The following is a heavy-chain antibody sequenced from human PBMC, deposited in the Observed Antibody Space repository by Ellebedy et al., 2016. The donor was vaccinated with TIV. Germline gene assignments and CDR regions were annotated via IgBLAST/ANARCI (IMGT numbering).Heavy chain of an antibody. V-gene: IGHV4-59*01. J-gene: IGHJ5*01. Sequence: SETLSLTCNVSGDSINSYYWNWIRQPPGKGLEWIGYVISSGSTNYNPSLESRVTISIDTSKNQFSLKLASVTAADTAVYFCARDPSSNVYRGTSPWFDTWGHGALVTVSS. CDR3: ARDPSSNVYRGTSPWFDT. CDR2: VISSGST. CDR1: GDSINSYY. D-gene: IGHD1-1*01.